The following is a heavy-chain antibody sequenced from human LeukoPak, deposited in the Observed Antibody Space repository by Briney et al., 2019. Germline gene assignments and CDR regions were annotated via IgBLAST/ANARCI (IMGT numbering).Heavy chain of an antibody. CDR2: IYYSGTT. CDR3: VTVADEVSWFDP. D-gene: IGHD6-19*01. V-gene: IGHV4-39*01. CDR1: GASVSRVAYD. J-gene: IGHJ5*02. Sequence: SESLSPTCTLSGASVSRVAYDCDWIRQPPGKGLEWIGTIYYSGTTYYNPSLKSRVTISVDTYKNQFSLKFNSVTAADTAVYDCVTVADEVSWFDPWGQGTLVTVSS.